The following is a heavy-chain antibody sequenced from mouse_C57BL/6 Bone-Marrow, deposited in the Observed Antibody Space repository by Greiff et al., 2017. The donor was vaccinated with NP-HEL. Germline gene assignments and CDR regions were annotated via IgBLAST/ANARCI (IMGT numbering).Heavy chain of an antibody. CDR3: TRSLSYFFFDY. V-gene: IGHV1-5*01. CDR2: IYPGNSDT. J-gene: IGHJ2*01. CDR1: GYTFTSYW. D-gene: IGHD1-1*01. Sequence: EVQLQQSGTVLARPGASVKMSCKTSGYTFTSYWMHWVKQRPGQGMEWIGAIYPGNSDTSYNQKFKGQAKLTAVTSASTAYMELSSLTNEDSAVYYCTRSLSYFFFDYWGQGTTLTVSS.